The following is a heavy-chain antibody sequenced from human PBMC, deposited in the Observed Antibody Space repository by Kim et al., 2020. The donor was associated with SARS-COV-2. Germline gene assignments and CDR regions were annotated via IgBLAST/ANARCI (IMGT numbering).Heavy chain of an antibody. D-gene: IGHD6-13*01. J-gene: IGHJ2*01. CDR3: AREPMYSRYWYFDL. V-gene: IGHV7-4-1*02. CDR2: INTNTGNP. Sequence: ASVKVSCKASGYTFTSYAMNWVRQAPGQGLEWMGWINTNTGNPTYAQGFTGRFVFSLDTSVSTAYLQISSLKAEDTAVYYCAREPMYSRYWYFDLWGRGTLVTVSS. CDR1: GYTFTSYA.